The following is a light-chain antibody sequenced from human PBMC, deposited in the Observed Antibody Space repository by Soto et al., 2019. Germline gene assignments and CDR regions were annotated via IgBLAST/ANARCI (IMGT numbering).Light chain of an antibody. CDR3: SSYTTSNTRQIV. CDR2: DVS. CDR1: SSDVGGYNY. Sequence: QSVVTQPASVSGSPGQSITISCTGTSSDVGGYNYVSWYQHHPGKAPKLMIYDVSNRPSGVSNRFSGSKSGNAASLTISGLQPEEEADYYCSSYTTSNTRQIVFGTGTKVTGL. V-gene: IGLV2-14*03. J-gene: IGLJ1*01.